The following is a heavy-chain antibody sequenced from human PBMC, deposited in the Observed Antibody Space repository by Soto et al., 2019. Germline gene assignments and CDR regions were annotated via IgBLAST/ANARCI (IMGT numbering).Heavy chain of an antibody. D-gene: IGHD6-13*01. J-gene: IGHJ4*02. CDR2: ISAYNGNK. V-gene: IGHV1-18*01. CDR1: GYSFTSYG. CDR3: ARDQGQQLVDY. Sequence: GASVKVSCKASGYSFTSYGISWVRQAPGQGLEWMGWISAYNGNKKYAQKLQGRVTMTTDTSTSTAYMELRSLRSDDTAVYYCARDQGQQLVDYGARGPLAPVSS.